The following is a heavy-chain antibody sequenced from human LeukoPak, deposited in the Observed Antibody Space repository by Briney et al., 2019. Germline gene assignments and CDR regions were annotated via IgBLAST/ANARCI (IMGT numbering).Heavy chain of an antibody. CDR3: SRAEDY. Sequence: PGGSLRLSCVVSGITFSTIGVSWVRLAPGKGLEWVSIISKSGGSTFYADSVKGRFTISRDNSKDTLYLQMNSLRAEGTAVYYCSRAEDYWGQGTLVTVSS. J-gene: IGHJ4*02. V-gene: IGHV3-23*01. CDR2: ISKSGGST. CDR1: GITFSTIG.